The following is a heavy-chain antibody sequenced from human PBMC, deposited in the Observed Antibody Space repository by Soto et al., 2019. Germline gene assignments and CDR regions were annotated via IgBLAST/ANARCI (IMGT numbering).Heavy chain of an antibody. D-gene: IGHD2-15*01. CDR1: GFSFGSYS. Sequence: GGSLRLSCAASGFSFGSYSMNWVRQAPGKGLEWVSSISSSSSYIYYADSVKGRFTISRDNAKNSLYLQMNSLRAEDTAVYYCARVRCSGGGSYHDAFDIWGQGTMVTVSS. CDR2: ISSSSSYI. J-gene: IGHJ3*02. CDR3: ARVRCSGGGSYHDAFDI. V-gene: IGHV3-21*01.